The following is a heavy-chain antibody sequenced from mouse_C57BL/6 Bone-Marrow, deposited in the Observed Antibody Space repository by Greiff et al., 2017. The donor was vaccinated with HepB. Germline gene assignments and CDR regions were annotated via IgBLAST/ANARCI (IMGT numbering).Heavy chain of an antibody. CDR2: IRNKANGYTT. V-gene: IGHV7-3*01. J-gene: IGHJ4*01. CDR3: ARGGGVPYYYAMDY. Sequence: EVNVVESGGGLVQPGGSLSLSCAASGFTFTDYYMSWVRQPPGKALEWLGFIRNKANGYTTEYSASVKGRFTISRDNSQSILCLQMNALRAEDSATYYCARGGGVPYYYAMDYWGQGTSVTVSS. CDR1: GFTFTDYY.